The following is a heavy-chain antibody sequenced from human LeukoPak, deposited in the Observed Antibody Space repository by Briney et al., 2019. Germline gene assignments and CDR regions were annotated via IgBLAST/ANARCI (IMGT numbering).Heavy chain of an antibody. V-gene: IGHV4-39*01. CDR1: GDSFSSVTDY. CDR2: GDYSGGT. J-gene: IGHJ4*02. CDR3: ASPLDGGSYYY. D-gene: IGHD1-26*01. Sequence: PSETLSLTCTVSGDSFSSVTDYWARIRQPPGKGLEWIASGDYSGGTYYNPSLKSRVTISVDTSKNQFSLKLSSVTAADTAVYYCASPLDGGSYYYWGQGTLVTVSS.